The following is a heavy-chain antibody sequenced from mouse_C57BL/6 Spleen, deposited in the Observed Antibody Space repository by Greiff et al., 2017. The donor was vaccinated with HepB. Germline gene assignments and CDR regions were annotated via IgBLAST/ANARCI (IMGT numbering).Heavy chain of an antibody. Sequence: EVKLVESGGGLVQPKGSLKLSCAASGFSFNTYAMNWVRQAPGKGLEWVARIRSKSNNYATYYADSVKDRFTISRDDSESMLYLQMNNLKTEDTAMYYCVRHGSSYYAMDYWGQGTSVTVSS. CDR1: GFSFNTYA. CDR3: VRHGSSYYAMDY. CDR2: IRSKSNNYAT. D-gene: IGHD1-1*01. V-gene: IGHV10-1*01. J-gene: IGHJ4*01.